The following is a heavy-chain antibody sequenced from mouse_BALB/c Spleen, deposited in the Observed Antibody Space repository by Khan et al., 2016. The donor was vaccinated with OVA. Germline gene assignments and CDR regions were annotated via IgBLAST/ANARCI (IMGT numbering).Heavy chain of an antibody. D-gene: IGHD1-2*01. CDR3: ARRNYFGYTFAY. CDR2: IYPGSGNT. V-gene: IGHV1-77*01. J-gene: IGHJ3*01. CDR1: GYTFTDYY. Sequence: QVQLQQSGAELARPGASVKLSCKASGYTFTDYYINWVKQRTGQGLEWIGEIYPGSGNTYYNEKVKDKATLTADKSSTTASMQLSSLTSEDSAVYFCARRNYFGYTFAYWGQGTLVTVSA.